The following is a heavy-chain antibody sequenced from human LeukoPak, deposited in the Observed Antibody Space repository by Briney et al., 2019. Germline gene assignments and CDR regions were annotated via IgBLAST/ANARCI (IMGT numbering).Heavy chain of an antibody. CDR2: ISHSGRST. V-gene: IGHV3-23*01. CDR1: GFIFSDFD. D-gene: IGHD6-19*01. CDR3: AKAVAVALDY. J-gene: IGHJ4*02. Sequence: GGSLRLSCAASGFIFSDFDVSWVRQAPGKGLEWVSAISHSGRSTYYADSVKGRFTISRDNSKNTLYLEMNSLRADDTAVYYCAKAVAVALDYWGQGTLVTVSS.